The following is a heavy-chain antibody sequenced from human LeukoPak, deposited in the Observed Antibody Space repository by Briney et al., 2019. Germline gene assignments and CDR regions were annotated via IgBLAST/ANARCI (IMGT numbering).Heavy chain of an antibody. D-gene: IGHD3-3*01. CDR2: INPSGGST. J-gene: IGHJ4*02. Sequence: GASVKVSCKASGYTFTSYYMHWVRQAPGQGLEWTGIINPSGGSTSYAQKFQGRVTMTRDTSTSTVYMELSSLRSEDTAVYYCARGVLSRITIFGVVTPQYYFDYWGQGTLVTVSS. V-gene: IGHV1-46*01. CDR3: ARGVLSRITIFGVVTPQYYFDY. CDR1: GYTFTSYY.